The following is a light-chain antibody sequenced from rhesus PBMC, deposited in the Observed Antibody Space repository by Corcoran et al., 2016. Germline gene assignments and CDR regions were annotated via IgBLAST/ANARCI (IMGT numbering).Light chain of an antibody. Sequence: EILMTQSPATLSLSPGERATLSCRASQSVTSSLAWYQQKPGQPSKLLIYNTSNRAPGIPDRFSGSGSGTDFTLTIISLEPEDAGIYYCQQDYAWPLTFGGWTKVERK. V-gene: IGKV3-35*01. CDR2: NTS. CDR1: QSVTSS. CDR3: QQDYAWPLT. J-gene: IGKJ4*01.